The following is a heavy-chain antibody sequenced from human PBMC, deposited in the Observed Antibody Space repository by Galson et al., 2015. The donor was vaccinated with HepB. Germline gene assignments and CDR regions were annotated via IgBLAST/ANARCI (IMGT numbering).Heavy chain of an antibody. J-gene: IGHJ3*02. CDR3: ARDRHVDYGELGDAFDI. V-gene: IGHV3-30-3*01. D-gene: IGHD4-17*01. CDR2: ISYDGSNK. Sequence: SLRLSCAASGFTFSSYAMHWVPQAPGKGLEWVAVISYDGSNKYYADSVKGRFTISRDNSKNTLYLQMNSLRAEDTAVYYCARDRHVDYGELGDAFDIWGQGTMVTVSS. CDR1: GFTFSSYA.